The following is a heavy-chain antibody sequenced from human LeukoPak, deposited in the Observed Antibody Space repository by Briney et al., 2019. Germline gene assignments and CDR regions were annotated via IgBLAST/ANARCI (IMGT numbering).Heavy chain of an antibody. CDR3: ARDRGGFNWFDP. V-gene: IGHV3-33*01. Sequence: GGSLRLSCAASGFTFSSYGVHWVRQAPGKGLEWVAVIWYDGSNKYYADSVKGRFTISRDNSKNTLYLQMNSLRAEDTAVYYCARDRGGFNWFDPWGQGTLVTVSS. CDR2: IWYDGSNK. CDR1: GFTFSSYG. J-gene: IGHJ5*02. D-gene: IGHD3-10*01.